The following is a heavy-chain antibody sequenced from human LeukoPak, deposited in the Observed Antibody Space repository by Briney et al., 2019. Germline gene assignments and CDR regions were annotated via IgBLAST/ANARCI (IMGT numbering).Heavy chain of an antibody. CDR2: IYTSGST. CDR1: GGSISSYY. D-gene: IGHD3-22*01. V-gene: IGHV4-4*09. Sequence: PSETLSLTCTVPGGSISSYYWSWIRQPPGKGLEWIGYIYTSGSTNYNPSLKSRVAISVDTSKNQFSLKLSSVTAADTAVYYCARHAYYYDSSGYYYYYYYYMDVWGKGTTVTVSS. CDR3: ARHAYYYDSSGYYYYYYYYMDV. J-gene: IGHJ6*03.